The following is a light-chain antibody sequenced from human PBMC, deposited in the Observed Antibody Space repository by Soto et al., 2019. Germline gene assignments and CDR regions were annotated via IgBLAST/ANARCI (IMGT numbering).Light chain of an antibody. V-gene: IGLV1-44*01. CDR3: AAWDDSLNGVV. CDR2: SNN. J-gene: IGLJ2*01. Sequence: QSVLTQPPSASGTPGQRVTISCSGSSSNIGSNTVNWYQQLPGTDPKLLIFSNNQRPSGVPDRFSGSKSDTSASLAISGLQYEDDADYYCAAWDDSLNGVVFGGGTKLTV. CDR1: SSNIGSNT.